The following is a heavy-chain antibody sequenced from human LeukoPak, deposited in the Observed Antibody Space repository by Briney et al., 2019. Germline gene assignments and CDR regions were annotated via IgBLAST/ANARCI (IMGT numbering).Heavy chain of an antibody. Sequence: GGSLRLSCAASGFTFSSYGMHWVRQAPAKGLEGVAFIRYDGSNNYYADSVKGRFTISRDNSKNTLYLQLNILRAEDTDVYYCAKDRPCNQLANWFDPWGQGTLVTVSS. CDR1: GFTFSSYG. CDR3: AKDRPCNQLANWFDP. CDR2: IRYDGSNN. J-gene: IGHJ5*02. V-gene: IGHV3-30*02. D-gene: IGHD2-2*01.